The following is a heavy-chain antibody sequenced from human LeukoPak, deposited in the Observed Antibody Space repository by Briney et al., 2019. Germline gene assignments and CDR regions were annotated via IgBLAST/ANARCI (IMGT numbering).Heavy chain of an antibody. D-gene: IGHD3-3*01. CDR2: LNPSGGST. Sequence: ASVKVSCKASGYTFTSYYMHWVRQAPGQGLEWMGILNPSGGSTSYAQKFQGRVTMTRDMSTSTVYMELSSLRSEDTAVYYCARGYDFWGGSLYYMDVWGKGTTVTVSS. CDR3: ARGYDFWGGSLYYMDV. V-gene: IGHV1-46*01. J-gene: IGHJ6*03. CDR1: GYTFTSYY.